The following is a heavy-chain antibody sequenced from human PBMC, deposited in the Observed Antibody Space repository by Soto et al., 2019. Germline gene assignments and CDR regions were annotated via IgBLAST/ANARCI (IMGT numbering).Heavy chain of an antibody. CDR2: IKQDGSEE. D-gene: IGHD6-13*01. CDR1: GFTFSSYG. CDR3: ARIAASGRGWDV. J-gene: IGHJ6*02. V-gene: IGHV3-7*01. Sequence: EVQLVESGGGLVQPGGSLRLSCVDSGFTFSSYGMSWVRQAPVKGLEWVGNIKQDGSEENYVDSVKGRFTISRDNAKNSMYLQMNSLRVEDTAVYYCARIAASGRGWDVWGQGTTVVVSS.